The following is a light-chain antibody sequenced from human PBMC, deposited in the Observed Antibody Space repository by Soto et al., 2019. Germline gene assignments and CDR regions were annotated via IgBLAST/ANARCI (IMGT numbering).Light chain of an antibody. J-gene: IGKJ4*01. CDR2: AAS. Sequence: DIVLTQSPGTLSLSPGERATLSCRASQSVSSRYLSWYQQKPGQAPRLLIYAASSRATGIPDRFSGSGSGTDFTLTISRLEPEDFAVYYCQQYDRSLTFGEGAKVEI. V-gene: IGKV3-20*01. CDR1: QSVSSRY. CDR3: QQYDRSLT.